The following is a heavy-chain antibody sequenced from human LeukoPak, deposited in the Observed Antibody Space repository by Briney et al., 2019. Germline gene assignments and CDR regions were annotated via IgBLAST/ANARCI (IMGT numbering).Heavy chain of an antibody. Sequence: GGSLRLSCAASGFTFSSYEMNWVRQAPGKGLEWVSYISSSGSTIYYADSVKGRFTISRDNAKNSLYLQMNSLRAEDTAVYYCARSTWDIVVVPAAIRFDYWGQGTLVTVSS. CDR3: ARSTWDIVVVPAAIRFDY. D-gene: IGHD2-2*02. J-gene: IGHJ4*02. CDR1: GFTFSSYE. CDR2: ISSSGSTI. V-gene: IGHV3-48*03.